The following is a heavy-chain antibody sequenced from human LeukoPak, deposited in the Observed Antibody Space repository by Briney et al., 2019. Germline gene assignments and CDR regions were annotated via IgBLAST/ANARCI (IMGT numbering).Heavy chain of an antibody. V-gene: IGHV3-30*04. CDR2: ISSDGSNK. Sequence: QPGRSLRLSCAASGFTFSSYAMHWVRQAPGKGLEWVAVISSDGSNKYYADSMKGRFTISRDDAKNSLYLQMNSLRAEDTAVYYCARDPAPIIAAAFDYWGQGTLVTVSS. J-gene: IGHJ4*02. D-gene: IGHD6-13*01. CDR1: GFTFSSYA. CDR3: ARDPAPIIAAAFDY.